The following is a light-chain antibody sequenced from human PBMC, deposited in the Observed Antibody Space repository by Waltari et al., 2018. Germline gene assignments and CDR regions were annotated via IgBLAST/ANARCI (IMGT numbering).Light chain of an antibody. V-gene: IGLV1-47*01. CDR3: AAWDDSLSGPV. CDR1: SSNIGSNY. Sequence: QSVLTQPPSASGTPGQRVTIACSGSSSNIGSNYVYWYQQHPGTAPKLLIYRNNQRPSGVPDRFSGSEPGTSASLAISGRRADDEADYYCAAWDDSLSGPVFGGGTKLTVL. CDR2: RNN. J-gene: IGLJ2*01.